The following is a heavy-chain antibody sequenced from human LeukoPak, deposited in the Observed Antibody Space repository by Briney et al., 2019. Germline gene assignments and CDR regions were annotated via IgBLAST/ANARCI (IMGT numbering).Heavy chain of an antibody. D-gene: IGHD5-18*01. Sequence: PGGSLRLSCAASGFTFSSYWMHWVRQAPGKGLVWVSHINTDGTITRYADSVKGRFTISRDNAKNTLYLQMNSLRAEDTAVYFCAGGGYSWGYAFDIWGQGTMVTVSS. J-gene: IGHJ3*02. CDR2: INTDGTIT. V-gene: IGHV3-74*01. CDR1: GFTFSSYW. CDR3: AGGGYSWGYAFDI.